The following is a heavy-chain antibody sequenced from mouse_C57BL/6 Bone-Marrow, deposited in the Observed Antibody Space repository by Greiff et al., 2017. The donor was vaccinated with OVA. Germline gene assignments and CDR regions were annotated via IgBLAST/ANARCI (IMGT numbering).Heavy chain of an antibody. V-gene: IGHV5-12*01. Sequence: EVKVVESGGGLVQPGGSLKLSCAASGFTFSDYYMYWVRQTPEERLEWVAYISNGGGSTYYPDTVKGRFTISRDNAKNTLYLQMSRLKSEDTSMYYCARQLITSPFYWYFDVWGTGTTVTVSS. D-gene: IGHD2-4*01. J-gene: IGHJ1*03. CDR3: ARQLITSPFYWYFDV. CDR1: GFTFSDYY. CDR2: ISNGGGST.